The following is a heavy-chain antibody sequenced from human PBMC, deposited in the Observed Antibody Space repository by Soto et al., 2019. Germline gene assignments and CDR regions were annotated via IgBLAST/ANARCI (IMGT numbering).Heavy chain of an antibody. CDR2: IDPSDSYT. CDR3: ATLPGGDFWSGYYTEYYGMDV. Sequence: PGESLKISCKGSGYSFTSCWISWVRQMPGKGLEWMGRIDPSDSYTNYSPSFQGHVTISADKSISTAYLQWSSLKASDTAMYYCATLPGGDFWSGYYTEYYGMDVWGQATTVTVS. CDR1: GYSFTSCW. V-gene: IGHV5-10-1*01. J-gene: IGHJ6*02. D-gene: IGHD3-3*01.